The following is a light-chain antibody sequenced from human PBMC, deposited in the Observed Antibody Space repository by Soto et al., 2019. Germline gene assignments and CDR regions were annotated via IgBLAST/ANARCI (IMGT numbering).Light chain of an antibody. CDR3: SSYASSMANV. CDR2: EVS. J-gene: IGLJ1*01. Sequence: QSALTQPASVSGSPGQSITISCTGTSADVGGYDYVSWYQQPPGTAPKLLIYEVSNRPSGVPDRFSGSKSGNTASLTISGLQAEDEADYYCSSYASSMANVFGPGTKLTVL. CDR1: SADVGGYDY. V-gene: IGLV2-14*01.